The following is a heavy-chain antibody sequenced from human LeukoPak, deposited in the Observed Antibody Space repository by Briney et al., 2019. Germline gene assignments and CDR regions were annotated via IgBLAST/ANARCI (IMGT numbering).Heavy chain of an antibody. CDR2: INHSGST. D-gene: IGHD3-9*01. V-gene: IGHV4-34*01. CDR3: ARGADPLRYFYRLP. Sequence: SETLSLICAVYGGSFSGYYWSWIRQPPGEGLEWIGEINHSGSTNYNPSLKSRVTISVDTSKNQFSLKLSSVTAADTAVYYCARGADPLRYFYRLPRGEGSQVTVSS. J-gene: IGHJ5*02. CDR1: GGSFSGYY.